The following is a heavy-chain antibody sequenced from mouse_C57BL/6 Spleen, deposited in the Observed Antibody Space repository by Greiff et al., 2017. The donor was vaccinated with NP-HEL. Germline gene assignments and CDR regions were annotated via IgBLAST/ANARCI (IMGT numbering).Heavy chain of an antibody. CDR2: ISDGGSYT. J-gene: IGHJ4*01. Sequence: EVKLMESGGGLVKPGGSLKLSCAASGFTFSSYAMSWVRQTPEKRLEWVATISDGGSYTYYPDNVKGRFTISRDNAKNNLYLQMSHLKSEDTAMYYCARDITTVVATDYAMDYWGQGTSVTVSS. CDR1: GFTFSSYA. D-gene: IGHD1-1*01. V-gene: IGHV5-4*01. CDR3: ARDITTVVATDYAMDY.